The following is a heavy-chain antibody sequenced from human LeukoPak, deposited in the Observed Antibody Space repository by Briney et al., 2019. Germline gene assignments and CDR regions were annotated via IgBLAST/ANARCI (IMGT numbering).Heavy chain of an antibody. CDR3: ARVFPPNWYDP. CDR2: IYSGSGA. CDR1: GYTVTRNY. Sequence: GGSLRLSCAPSGYTVTRNYMGWVREAPGEGVEWVSIIYSGSGAYYADSVKGRLTISRHNSRNTLFLQMNSLRAEDTAMYYCARVFPPNWYDPWGQGTLVSVSS. J-gene: IGHJ5*02. D-gene: IGHD3-10*02. V-gene: IGHV3-66*01.